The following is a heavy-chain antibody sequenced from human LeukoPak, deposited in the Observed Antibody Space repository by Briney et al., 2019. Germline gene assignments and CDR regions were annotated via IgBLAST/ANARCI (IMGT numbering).Heavy chain of an antibody. CDR3: ARHGNIVILPTTSKGFDV. Sequence: SETLSLTCAVYGGSFSGYYWSWIRQPPGKGLEWIGEINHSGSTNYNPSLKSRVTISVDTSKNQFSLRLSSVAAADTAVHYCARHGNIVILPTTSKGFDVWGQGTKVTVSS. CDR1: GGSFSGYY. D-gene: IGHD2/OR15-2a*01. CDR2: INHSGST. V-gene: IGHV4-34*01. J-gene: IGHJ3*01.